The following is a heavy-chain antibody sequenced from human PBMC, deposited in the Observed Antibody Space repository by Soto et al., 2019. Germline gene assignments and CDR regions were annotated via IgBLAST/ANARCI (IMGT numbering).Heavy chain of an antibody. CDR3: ARDKFEYGSGSYAGMDV. CDR1: GFTLNTYS. J-gene: IGHJ6*02. Sequence: TGGSLRLSCEVSGFTLNTYSMNWVRQAPGKGLEWVSSISSSSSYIYYADSVKGRFTISRDNAKNSLYLQMNSLRAEDTAVYYCARDKFEYGSGSYAGMDVWGQGTTVTVSS. V-gene: IGHV3-21*01. D-gene: IGHD3-10*01. CDR2: ISSSSSYI.